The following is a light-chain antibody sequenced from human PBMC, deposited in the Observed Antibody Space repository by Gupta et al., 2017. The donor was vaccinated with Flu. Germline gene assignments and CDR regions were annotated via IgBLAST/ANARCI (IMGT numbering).Light chain of an antibody. V-gene: IGKV1-27*01. J-gene: IGKJ2*01. Sequence: PSSLSASVGDRVTITCRASQGISNYLAWYQQKPGKVPKLLIYAASTLQSGVTSRFIGSGSGTDFTLTISSLQPEDVATYYCQKYNNAPNTFGQGTKLEIK. CDR2: AAS. CDR3: QKYNNAPNT. CDR1: QGISNY.